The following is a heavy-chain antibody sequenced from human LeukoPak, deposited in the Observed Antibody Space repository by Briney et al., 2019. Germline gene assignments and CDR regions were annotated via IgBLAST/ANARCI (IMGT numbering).Heavy chain of an antibody. D-gene: IGHD3-22*01. J-gene: IGHJ4*02. V-gene: IGHV4-59*08. CDR3: ARGYYDSSGYSSPFDS. CDR1: GGSISSNY. CDR2: IYYSGST. Sequence: SETLSLTCTVSGGSISSNYWSWIRQPPGKGLEWIGYIYYSGSTNYNPSLKSRVTISVDTSKNQFSLKLSSVTAADTAMYYCARGYYDSSGYSSPFDSWGQGTLVTVSS.